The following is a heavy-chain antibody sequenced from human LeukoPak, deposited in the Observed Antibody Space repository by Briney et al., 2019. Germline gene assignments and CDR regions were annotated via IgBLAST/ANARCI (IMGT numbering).Heavy chain of an antibody. CDR1: GGSVYTSDYY. Sequence: SETLSLTCTVSGGSVYTSDYYWGWVRQPPGKGPEWIGDISYTGKTNYNPSLKSRVSISIDTSKNQFSLKLTSVTAADTAVYYCARVFDSWGQGTLVTVSS. J-gene: IGHJ4*02. V-gene: IGHV4-39*07. CDR3: ARVFDS. CDR2: ISYTGKT.